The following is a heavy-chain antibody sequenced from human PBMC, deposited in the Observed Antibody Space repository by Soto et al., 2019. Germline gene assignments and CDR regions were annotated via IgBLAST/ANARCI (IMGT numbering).Heavy chain of an antibody. V-gene: IGHV3-15*07. CDR3: ARALPRIAASREGDY. CDR1: SVSNAW. D-gene: IGHD6-6*01. Sequence: SVSNAWMNWVRQAPGKGLEWVGRIKSKTDGGTTDYAAPVKGRFTISRDDSKNTLYLQMNSLKTEDTAVYYCARALPRIAASREGDYWGQGTLVTVSS. CDR2: IKSKTDGGTT. J-gene: IGHJ4*02.